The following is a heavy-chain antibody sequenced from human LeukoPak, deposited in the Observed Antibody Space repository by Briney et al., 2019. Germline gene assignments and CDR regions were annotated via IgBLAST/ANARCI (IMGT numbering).Heavy chain of an antibody. CDR1: GYTFTSYD. CDR3: ARAVEMAPFVDY. J-gene: IGHJ4*02. D-gene: IGHD5-24*01. CDR2: MNPNSGNT. Sequence: ASVKVSCKASGYTFTSYDINWVRQATGRGLEWMGWMNPNSGNTGYAQKFQGRVTMTRNTSISTAYMELSGLRSEDTAVYYCARAVEMAPFVDYWGQGTLVTVSS. V-gene: IGHV1-8*01.